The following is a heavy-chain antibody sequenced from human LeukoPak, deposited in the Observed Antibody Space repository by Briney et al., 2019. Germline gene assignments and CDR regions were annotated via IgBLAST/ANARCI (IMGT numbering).Heavy chain of an antibody. CDR2: IYYTGST. CDR1: GGSISSGDYY. V-gene: IGHV4-31*03. J-gene: IGHJ3*02. D-gene: IGHD3-10*01. CDR3: AREVLVRGLRTYAFDI. Sequence: SETLSLTCTVSGGSISSGDYYWSWIRQHPEKGLEWIGYIYYTGSTYYNPSLESRVTIPVDTSKNQFSLKLSSVTAADTAVYYCAREVLVRGLRTYAFDIWGRGTMVTVSS.